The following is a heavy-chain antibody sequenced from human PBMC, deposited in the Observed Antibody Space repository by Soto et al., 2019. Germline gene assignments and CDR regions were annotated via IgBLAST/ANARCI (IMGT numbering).Heavy chain of an antibody. CDR3: ARGIVGATTRAFDI. CDR1: GFTFSSYG. V-gene: IGHV3-33*01. D-gene: IGHD1-26*01. CDR2: IWYDGSNK. J-gene: IGHJ3*02. Sequence: GGSLRLSCAASGFTFSSYGMHWVRQAPGKGLEWVAVIWYDGSNKYYADFVKGRFTISRDNSKNTLYLQMNSLRAEDTAVYYCARGIVGATTRAFDIWGQGTMVTVSS.